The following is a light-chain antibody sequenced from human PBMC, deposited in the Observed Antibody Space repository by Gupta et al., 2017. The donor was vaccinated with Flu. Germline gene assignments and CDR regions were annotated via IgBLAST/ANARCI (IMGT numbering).Light chain of an antibody. J-gene: IGLJ2*01. CDR2: DVS. Sequence: LTQPASVSGSPGQSITISCTGTSSDGGGYNYVSWYHQHPGKAPNLMIYDVSNRPSGVSPRCSCATTCDTAAPIITGRHDEDEADDYYCSYTNSRTPGVVFGGGTKLTVL. CDR1: SSDGGGYNY. V-gene: IGLV2-14*01. CDR3: CSYTNSRTPGVV.